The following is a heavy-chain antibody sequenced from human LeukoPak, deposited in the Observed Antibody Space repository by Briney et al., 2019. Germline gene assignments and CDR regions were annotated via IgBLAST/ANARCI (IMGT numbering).Heavy chain of an antibody. J-gene: IGHJ4*02. D-gene: IGHD5-24*01. Sequence: SETLSLTCTVSGGSISTGSYYWGWIRQPPGKGLEWIGSIYYSGSTYYNPSLKSRVTISVDTSKNQFSLKLSSVTAADTAVYYCARVRGRDGYFDYWGQGTLVTVSS. V-gene: IGHV4-39*07. CDR2: IYYSGST. CDR1: GGSISTGSYY. CDR3: ARVRGRDGYFDY.